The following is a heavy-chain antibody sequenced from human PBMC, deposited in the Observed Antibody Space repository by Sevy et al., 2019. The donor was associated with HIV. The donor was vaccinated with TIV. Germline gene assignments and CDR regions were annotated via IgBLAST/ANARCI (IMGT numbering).Heavy chain of an antibody. D-gene: IGHD2-21*02. CDR1: GFTFSDYD. CDR2: MSHDGNYK. CDR3: ARLFSCGGDCYYLDY. Sequence: GGSLRLSCAASGFTFSDYDMHWVRQAPGKGLEWVAVMSHDGNYKNHGDSVKVRFTISRDNFKNTLYLQMNSLRVEDTAVYFCARLFSCGGDCYYLDYWGQGAPVTVSS. V-gene: IGHV3-30*04. J-gene: IGHJ4*02.